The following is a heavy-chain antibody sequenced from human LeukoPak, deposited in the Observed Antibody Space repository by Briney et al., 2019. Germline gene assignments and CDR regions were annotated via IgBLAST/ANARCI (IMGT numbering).Heavy chain of an antibody. CDR2: FYYSGST. V-gene: IGHV4-30-4*01. J-gene: IGHJ3*01. CDR1: GGSISSGDYY. D-gene: IGHD2-21*01. CDR3: ARSFFVVTLVSPYDAFEV. Sequence: SQTLSLTCTVSGGSISSGDYYWSWIRQPPGKGLEWIGYFYYSGSTYYNPSLKSRVTISVDTSKNQFSLKLSSVTAADTAVYYCARSFFVVTLVSPYDAFEVWGRGTMVTVPS.